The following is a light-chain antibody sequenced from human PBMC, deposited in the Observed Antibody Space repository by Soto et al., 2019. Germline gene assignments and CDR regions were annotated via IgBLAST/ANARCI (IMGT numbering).Light chain of an antibody. Sequence: IVMTQSPDSLAVSLGERATINCESSQSVLYSSNNENYLAWYQQKPGQPPKLLIYWASTRESGVPDRFSGSGSGTDFTLTISSLQAEDVAVYYCQQYYSTPRTFGQGTKVDIK. CDR2: WAS. J-gene: IGKJ1*01. CDR3: QQYYSTPRT. V-gene: IGKV4-1*01. CDR1: QSVLYSSNNENY.